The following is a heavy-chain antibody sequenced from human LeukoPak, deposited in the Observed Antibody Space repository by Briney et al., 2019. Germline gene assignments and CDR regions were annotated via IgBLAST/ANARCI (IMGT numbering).Heavy chain of an antibody. CDR3: ARHQGYYYDSSGYYYGMDV. CDR2: IYPGDSDT. J-gene: IGHJ6*02. V-gene: IGHV5-51*01. Sequence: GESLKISCKGSGYSFTSYWIGWVRQMPGKGLGWMGIIYPGDSDTRYSPSFQGQVTISADKSISTAYLQWSSLKASDTAMYYCARHQGYYYDSSGYYYGMDVWGQGTTVTVSS. CDR1: GYSFTSYW. D-gene: IGHD3-22*01.